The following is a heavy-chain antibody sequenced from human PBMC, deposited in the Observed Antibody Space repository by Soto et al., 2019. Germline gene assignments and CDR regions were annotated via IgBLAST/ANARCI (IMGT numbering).Heavy chain of an antibody. CDR1: GGSISSSSYY. D-gene: IGHD2-2*01. J-gene: IGHJ5*02. Sequence: QLQLQESGPGLVKPSETLSLTCTVSGGSISSSSYYWGWIRQPPVKGLEWIGGIHYSGSTYYNPSLKRRVTISVDTSKNQCSLKLGSVTAADTAVYYCARHRGCSSTSCRRGWFDPWGQGTLVTVSS. V-gene: IGHV4-39*01. CDR2: IHYSGST. CDR3: ARHRGCSSTSCRRGWFDP.